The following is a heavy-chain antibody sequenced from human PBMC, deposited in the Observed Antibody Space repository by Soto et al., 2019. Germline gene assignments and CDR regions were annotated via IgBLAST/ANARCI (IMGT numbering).Heavy chain of an antibody. V-gene: IGHV5-51*03. CDR1: GYSFTSYW. J-gene: IGHJ6*03. CDR2: IYPGDSDT. Sequence: EVQLVQSGAEVKKRGESLQISCKGSGYSFTSYWIGWVRQMPGKGLVWMGIIYPGDSDTRYSPSFQGQVTIPADKSIRTAYLQWSSLKASDTAMYYCARRRYSSGHKTAHYYCYMDVGGKGTTVTVSS. CDR3: ARRRYSSGHKTAHYYCYMDV. D-gene: IGHD6-25*01.